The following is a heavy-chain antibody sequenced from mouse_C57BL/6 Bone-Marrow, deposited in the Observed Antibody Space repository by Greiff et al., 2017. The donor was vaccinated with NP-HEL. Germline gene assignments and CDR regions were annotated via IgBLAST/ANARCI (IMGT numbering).Heavy chain of an antibody. Sequence: VQLQQSGAELVRPGASVKLSCTASGFNIKDDYMHWVKQRPEQGLEWIGWIDPENGDTEYASKFQGKASIIADTSSNTAYLQLSSLASEDTAVYYCTTPLFITTVVAWYFAVWGTGATVTVSS. J-gene: IGHJ1*03. CDR3: TTPLFITTVVAWYFAV. CDR2: IDPENGDT. D-gene: IGHD1-1*01. V-gene: IGHV14-4*01. CDR1: GFNIKDDY.